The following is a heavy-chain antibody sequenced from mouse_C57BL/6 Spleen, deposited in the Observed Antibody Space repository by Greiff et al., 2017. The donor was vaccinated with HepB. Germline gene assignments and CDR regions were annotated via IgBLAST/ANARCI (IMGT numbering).Heavy chain of an antibody. V-gene: IGHV2-2*01. Sequence: QVQLKESGPGLVQPSQSLSITCTVSGFSLTSYGVHWVRQSPGKGLEWLGVIWSGGSTDYNAAFISRLSISKDNSKSQCFFKMNSLQADDTAIYYCARAGRDWFAYWGQGTLVTVSA. CDR2: IWSGGST. D-gene: IGHD3-3*01. CDR1: GFSLTSYG. J-gene: IGHJ3*01. CDR3: ARAGRDWFAY.